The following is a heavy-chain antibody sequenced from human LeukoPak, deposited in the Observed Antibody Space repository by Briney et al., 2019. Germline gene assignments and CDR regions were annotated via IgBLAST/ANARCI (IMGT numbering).Heavy chain of an antibody. V-gene: IGHV4-59*01. CDR3: ARAGRYYYYGMDV. CDR1: GGSISSYY. CDR2: IYYSEST. J-gene: IGHJ6*02. Sequence: SETLSLTCTVPGGSISSYYWCWIRQPPGKGLEWIGYIYYSESTNYNPSLNSRVTISVDTSKKQFSLKLSSVTAADTAVYYCARAGRYYYYGMDVWGQGTTVTVSS.